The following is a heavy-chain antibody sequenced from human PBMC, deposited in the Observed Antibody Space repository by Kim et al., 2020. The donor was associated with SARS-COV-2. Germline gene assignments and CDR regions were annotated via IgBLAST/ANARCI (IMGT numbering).Heavy chain of an antibody. D-gene: IGHD3-16*01. V-gene: IGHV3-30*07. Sequence: KGQFTNSRANSKNTLYLQMNSLRAEDTAVYYCARERRGDLSYYYYGMDVWGQGTTVTVSS. J-gene: IGHJ6*02. CDR3: ARERRGDLSYYYYGMDV.